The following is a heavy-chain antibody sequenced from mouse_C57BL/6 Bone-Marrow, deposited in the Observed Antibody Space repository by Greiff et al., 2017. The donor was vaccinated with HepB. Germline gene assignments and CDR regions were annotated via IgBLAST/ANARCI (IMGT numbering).Heavy chain of an antibody. J-gene: IGHJ4*01. D-gene: IGHD2-4*01. V-gene: IGHV1-20*01. CDR2: INPYNGDT. CDR3: ARNYDSLYYAMDY. Sequence: EVKLMESGPELVKPGDSVKISCKASGYSFTGYFMNWVMQSHGKSLEWIGRINPYNGDTFYNQKFKGKATLTVDKSSSTAHMELRSLTSEDSAVYNCARNYDSLYYAMDYWGQGTSVTVSS. CDR1: GYSFTGYF.